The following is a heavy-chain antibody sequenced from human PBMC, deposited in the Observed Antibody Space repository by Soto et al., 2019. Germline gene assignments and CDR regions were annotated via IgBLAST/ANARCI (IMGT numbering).Heavy chain of an antibody. Sequence: SETLSLTCTVSGGSISGHYWSWIRQAPEKGLEWIGYIYYASITNYNPSLKNRVTISEDTSKNQFSLKLTSVTAADTAVYYCARGGNYGLSENWFDPWGQGTLVTVSS. CDR3: ARGGNYGLSENWFDP. V-gene: IGHV4-59*11. CDR1: GGSISGHY. D-gene: IGHD4-17*01. CDR2: IYYASIT. J-gene: IGHJ5*02.